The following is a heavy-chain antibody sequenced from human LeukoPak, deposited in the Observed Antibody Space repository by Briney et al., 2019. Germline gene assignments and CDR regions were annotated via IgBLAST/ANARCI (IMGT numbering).Heavy chain of an antibody. CDR3: AKDMDTAMASGGLFDY. V-gene: IGHV3-9*03. D-gene: IGHD5-18*01. CDR1: GFTFDDYA. CDR2: ISWNSGSI. Sequence: GGSLRLSCAASGFTFDDYAMHWVRQAPGKGLEWLSGISWNSGSIGYADSVKGRFTISRDNAKNSLYLQMNSLRAEDMALYYCAKDMDTAMASGGLFDYWGQGTLVTVSS. J-gene: IGHJ4*02.